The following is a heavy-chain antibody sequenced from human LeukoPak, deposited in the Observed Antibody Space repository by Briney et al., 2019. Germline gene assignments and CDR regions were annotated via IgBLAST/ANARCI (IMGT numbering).Heavy chain of an antibody. CDR3: ARGVKIEYSSSSRNWYFDL. CDR2: IYYSGST. Sequence: KPSETLSLTCTVSGGSISSSSYYWGWIRQPPGKGLEWIGSIYYSGSTYYNPSLKSRVTISVDTSKNQFSLKLSSVTAADTVVYYCARGVKIEYSSSSRNWYFDLWGRGTLVTVSS. CDR1: GGSISSSSYY. D-gene: IGHD6-6*01. J-gene: IGHJ2*01. V-gene: IGHV4-39*07.